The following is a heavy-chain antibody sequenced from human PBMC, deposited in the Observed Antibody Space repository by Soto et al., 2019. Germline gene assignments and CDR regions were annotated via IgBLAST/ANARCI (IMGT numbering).Heavy chain of an antibody. CDR2: ISGSGGST. V-gene: IGHV3-23*01. CDR1: GFTFSSYA. J-gene: IGHJ4*02. D-gene: IGHD4-17*01. Sequence: GGSLRLSCAASGFTFSSYAMSWVRQAPGKGLEWVSAISGSGGSTYYADSVKGRFTISRDNSKNTLYLQMNSLRAEDTAVYYCAGNYDDYGDYYFDYWGQGTLVTVSS. CDR3: AGNYDDYGDYYFDY.